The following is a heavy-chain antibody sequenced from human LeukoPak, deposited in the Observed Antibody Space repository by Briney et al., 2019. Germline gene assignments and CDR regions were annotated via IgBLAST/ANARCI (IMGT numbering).Heavy chain of an antibody. Sequence: GGSLRLSCAASGFTFSSYEMNWVRQAPGKGLEWVSYISSSGSTIYYADSVKGRFTISRDNAKSSLYLQMNSLRAEDMALYYCAKGAHYYGSGSYYTDYYCMDVWGKGTTVTVSS. CDR3: AKGAHYYGSGSYYTDYYCMDV. J-gene: IGHJ6*03. D-gene: IGHD3-10*01. CDR2: ISSSGSTI. V-gene: IGHV3-48*03. CDR1: GFTFSSYE.